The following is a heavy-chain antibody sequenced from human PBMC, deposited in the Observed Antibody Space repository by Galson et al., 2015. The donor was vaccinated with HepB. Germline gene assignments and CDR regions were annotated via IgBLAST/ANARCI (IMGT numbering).Heavy chain of an antibody. D-gene: IGHD2-15*01. CDR1: GFTVSSNY. J-gene: IGHJ4*02. V-gene: IGHV3-53*01. Sequence: SLRLSCAASGFTVSSNYMSWVRQAPGKGLEWVSVIYSGGSTYYADSVKGRFTISRDNSKNTLYLQMSSLRAENTAVYYCARAAPDIVVVVAAIGYSFDYWGQGTLVTVSS. CDR2: IYSGGST. CDR3: ARAAPDIVVVVAAIGYSFDY.